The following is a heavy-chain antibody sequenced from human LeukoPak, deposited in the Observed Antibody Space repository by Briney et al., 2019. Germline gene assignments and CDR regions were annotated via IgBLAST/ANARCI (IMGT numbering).Heavy chain of an antibody. V-gene: IGHV3-23*01. CDR2: ISGSGGST. D-gene: IGHD4-17*01. Sequence: PGGSLRLSCAASGFTFNSYAMSWVRQAPGRGLEWVSAISGSGGSTYYADSVKGRFTISRDNSKNTLYLQMNSLRAEDTAVYYGAKDRAYGDYGVYYFDYWGQGTLVTVSS. CDR1: GFTFNSYA. J-gene: IGHJ4*02. CDR3: AKDRAYGDYGVYYFDY.